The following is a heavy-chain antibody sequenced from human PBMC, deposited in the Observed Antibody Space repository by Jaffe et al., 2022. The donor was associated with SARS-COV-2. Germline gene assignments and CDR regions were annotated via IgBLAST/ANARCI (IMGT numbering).Heavy chain of an antibody. D-gene: IGHD2-21*01. CDR3: ARDRDVAMIRAFDI. J-gene: IGHJ3*02. CDR2: VSTYNGDT. CDR1: GYSFTRFV. Sequence: QVQLVQSGAEVKKPGASVKVSCRASGYSFTRFVISWVRQAPGQGLEWMGWVSTYNGDTNFAQRFQGRVTMTTDTATNTAYMELKSLRADDTAVYYCARDRDVAMIRAFDIWGQGTTVTVS. V-gene: IGHV1-18*01.